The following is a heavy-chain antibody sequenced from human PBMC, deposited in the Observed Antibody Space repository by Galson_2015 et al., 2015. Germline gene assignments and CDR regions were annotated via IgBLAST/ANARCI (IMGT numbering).Heavy chain of an antibody. CDR1: GYTFSTHA. J-gene: IGHJ5*02. Sequence: SVKVSCKASGYTFSTHAMNWVRQAPGQGLEWMGWINTKTGHPTYAQGLTGRFVFSLDTSVSTAYLQISSLKAEDTAVYYCAGDLWEVVPAAIGWFDPWGQGTLVTVSS. D-gene: IGHD2-2*02. CDR3: AGDLWEVVPAAIGWFDP. CDR2: INTKTGHP. V-gene: IGHV7-4-1*02.